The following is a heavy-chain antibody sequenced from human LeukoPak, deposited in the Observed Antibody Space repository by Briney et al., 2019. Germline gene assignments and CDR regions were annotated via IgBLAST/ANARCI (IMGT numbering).Heavy chain of an antibody. J-gene: IGHJ4*02. D-gene: IGHD3-9*01. CDR2: INPNSGGT. CDR3: ARGTRDYDILTGYSKPRFDY. Sequence: GASVKVSCKASGYTFTGYNMHWVRQAPGQGLEWMGWINPNSGGTNYAQKFQGRVTMTRDTSITTAYMELSSLTSDDTAVYYCARGTRDYDILTGYSKPRFDYWGQGTLVTVSS. CDR1: GYTFTGYN. V-gene: IGHV1-2*02.